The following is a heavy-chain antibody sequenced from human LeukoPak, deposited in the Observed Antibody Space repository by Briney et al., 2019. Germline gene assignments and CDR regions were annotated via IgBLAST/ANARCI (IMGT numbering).Heavy chain of an antibody. J-gene: IGHJ4*02. CDR3: AKDRANAWSSDY. CDR2: TTYDGSDK. V-gene: IGHV3-30*02. Sequence: PGGSLRLSCAASGFTFSNYAMYWVRQAPGKGLEWVASTTYDGSDKYYADSVKGRFTISRDNSKNTLYLQMNSLRAEDPAVYYCAKDRANAWSSDYWGQGTLVTVSS. CDR1: GFTFSNYA. D-gene: IGHD3-10*01.